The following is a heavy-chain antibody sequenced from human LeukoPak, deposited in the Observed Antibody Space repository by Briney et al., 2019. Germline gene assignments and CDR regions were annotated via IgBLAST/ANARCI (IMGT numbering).Heavy chain of an antibody. J-gene: IGHJ4*02. CDR3: ARASGYSYGLIDY. Sequence: PSETLSHTCTVSGGSISSYYWSWIRQPPGKGLEWIGYIYYSGSTNYNPSLKSRVTISVDTSKNQFSLKLSSVTAADTAVYYCARASGYSYGLIDYWGQGTLVTVSS. V-gene: IGHV4-59*01. D-gene: IGHD5-18*01. CDR1: GGSISSYY. CDR2: IYYSGST.